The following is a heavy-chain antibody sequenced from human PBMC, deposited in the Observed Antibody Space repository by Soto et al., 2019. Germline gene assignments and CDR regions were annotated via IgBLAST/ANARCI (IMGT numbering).Heavy chain of an antibody. J-gene: IGHJ4*02. D-gene: IGHD3-10*01. CDR2: IRSSAERGTT. CDR1: GFVFKNAR. V-gene: IGHV3-15*07. CDR3: YHYGLGSYPTDY. Sequence: EVQMVESGGGLVKPGGSLRLSCAASGFVFKNARMSWARQAPGRGLEWVGHIRSSAERGTTDYAAPVKGRFTISRDDSHNMMYMQMNSLKTDDTAVYFCYHYGLGSYPTDYCGQGTLVTVSS.